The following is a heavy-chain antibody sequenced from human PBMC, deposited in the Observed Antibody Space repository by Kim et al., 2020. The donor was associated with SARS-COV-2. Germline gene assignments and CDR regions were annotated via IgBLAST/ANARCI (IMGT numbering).Heavy chain of an antibody. CDR3: AKLQNTNYGDYYYVAS. CDR2: TTTHTGNP. V-gene: IGHV7-4-1*02. J-gene: IGHJ4*02. D-gene: IGHD4-17*01. Sequence: GLEWMGWTTTHTGNPTYAQGFTGRFVFSLATSVSTAYLEISSLKAEDTAVYYCAKLQNTNYGDYYYVASWGQGTLVTVTS.